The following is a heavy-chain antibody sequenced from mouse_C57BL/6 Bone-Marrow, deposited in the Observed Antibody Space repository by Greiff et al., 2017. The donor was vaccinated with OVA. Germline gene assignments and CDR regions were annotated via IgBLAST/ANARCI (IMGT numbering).Heavy chain of an antibody. J-gene: IGHJ4*01. CDR1: GYSITSGYY. Sequence: EVKLQESGPGLVKPSQSLSLTCSVTGYSITSGYYWNWIRQFPGNKLEWMGYISYDGNNNYNPSLKNRISITRDTSKNQFFLKLNSVTTEDTATYYCARNAYYSNYDYYAMDYWGQGTSVTVSS. CDR2: ISYDGNN. D-gene: IGHD2-5*01. V-gene: IGHV3-6*01. CDR3: ARNAYYSNYDYYAMDY.